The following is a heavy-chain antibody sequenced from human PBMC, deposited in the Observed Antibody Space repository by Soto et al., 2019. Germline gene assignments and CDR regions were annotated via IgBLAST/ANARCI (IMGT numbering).Heavy chain of an antibody. CDR2: INPNRGDT. V-gene: IGHV1-2*06. J-gene: IGHJ5*02. D-gene: IGHD6-19*01. CDR1: GYTFTDYN. Sequence: ASVKVSCKASGYTFTDYNVHWVRQAPGLGLEWMGRINPNRGDTSYAQKFQGRVTMTRDTSISTAYMELRWLRSDDTAVYYCARDGQYSSGGSNVGTWFDPWGQGTLVTSPQ. CDR3: ARDGQYSSGGSNVGTWFDP.